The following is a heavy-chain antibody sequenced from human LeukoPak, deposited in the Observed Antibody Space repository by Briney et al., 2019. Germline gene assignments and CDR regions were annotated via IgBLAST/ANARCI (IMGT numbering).Heavy chain of an antibody. CDR1: GGSISSSSYY. Sequence: SETLSLTCTVSGGSISSSSYYWGWIRQPPGKGLEWIGSIYYSGSTYYNPSLKSRVTISVDTSKNQFSLKLSSVTAADTAVYYCARGSVGLQWGWFDPWGQGTLVTVSS. CDR2: IYYSGST. J-gene: IGHJ5*02. V-gene: IGHV4-39*07. D-gene: IGHD3-16*01. CDR3: ARGSVGLQWGWFDP.